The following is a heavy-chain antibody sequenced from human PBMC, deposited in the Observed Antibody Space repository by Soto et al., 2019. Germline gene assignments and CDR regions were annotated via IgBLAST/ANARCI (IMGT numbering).Heavy chain of an antibody. CDR1: GFTFSSYA. J-gene: IGHJ4*02. D-gene: IGHD3-16*02. V-gene: IGHV3-30*18. Sequence: QVQLVESGGGVVQPGRSLRLSGAASGFTFSSYAMHWVRQAPVKGLEWVAVISYDGSDNYYADFVKGRFTISRNNSKNPLKLQMSSLRADDTAVYYCAKALGELSPESYDYWGQGTLITVSS. CDR3: AKALGELSPESYDY. CDR2: ISYDGSDN.